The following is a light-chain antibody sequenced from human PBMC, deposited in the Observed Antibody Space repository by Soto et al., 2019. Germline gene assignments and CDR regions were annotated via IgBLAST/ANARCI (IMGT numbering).Light chain of an antibody. CDR1: SSDVGGYNY. J-gene: IGLJ2*01. CDR2: EVN. Sequence: QPVLTQPPSASGSPGQSVTISCTGTSSDVGGYNYVSWYQHHPGKAPKLLIYEVNQRPSGVPDRFSGSKSGNTASLTVSGLQAEDEADYFCCSYSGSTFVLFGGGTKLTVL. CDR3: CSYSGSTFVL. V-gene: IGLV2-8*01.